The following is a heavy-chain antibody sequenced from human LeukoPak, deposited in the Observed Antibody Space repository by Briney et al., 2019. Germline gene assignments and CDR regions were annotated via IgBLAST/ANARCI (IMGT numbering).Heavy chain of an antibody. CDR2: IYSGGST. V-gene: IGHV3-66*01. Sequence: GGSLRLSCAASGFTVSSNYMSCVRQAPGKALEWVSFIYSGGSTYYADSVKGRFTISRDNSKNTLYLQMNSLRGEDTAVYYCARDMGHYGMDVWGQGTTVTVSS. D-gene: IGHD3-10*01. J-gene: IGHJ6*02. CDR3: ARDMGHYGMDV. CDR1: GFTVSSNY.